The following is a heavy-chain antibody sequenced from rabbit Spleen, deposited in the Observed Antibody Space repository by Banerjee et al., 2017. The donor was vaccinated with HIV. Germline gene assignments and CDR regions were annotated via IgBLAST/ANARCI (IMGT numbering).Heavy chain of an antibody. D-gene: IGHD2-1*01. J-gene: IGHJ4*01. Sequence: EESGGGLVKPGGTLTLTCKASGFSLFSYWMCWVRQAPGKGPEWIACIYAGDGSTDYANWVNGRFTISKTSNTVDLKMTSLTAADTATYFCARNPIRDDSMWGPGTLVTVS. CDR1: GFSLFSYW. V-gene: IGHV1S42*01. CDR3: ARNPIRDDSM. CDR2: IYAGDGST.